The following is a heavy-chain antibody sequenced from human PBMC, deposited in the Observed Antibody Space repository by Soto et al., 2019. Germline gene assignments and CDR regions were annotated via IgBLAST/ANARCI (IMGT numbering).Heavy chain of an antibody. J-gene: IGHJ5*02. CDR3: AKGPPNDYGENWFDP. Sequence: QVQLVESGGGVVQPGRSLRLSCAASGFTFSSYGMHWVRQAPGKGLEWVAVISYDGSNKYYADSVKGRFTISRDNSKNTLYLQMNSLRAEDTAVYYCAKGPPNDYGENWFDPWGQGTLVTVSS. D-gene: IGHD4-17*01. V-gene: IGHV3-30*18. CDR1: GFTFSSYG. CDR2: ISYDGSNK.